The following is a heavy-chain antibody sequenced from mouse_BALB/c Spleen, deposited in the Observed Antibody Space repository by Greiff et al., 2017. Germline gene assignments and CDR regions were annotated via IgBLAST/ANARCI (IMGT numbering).Heavy chain of an antibody. Sequence: EVKVVESGPELVKPGASVKVSCKASGYSFTDYNMYWVNQSHGKSLEWIGYIDPYNGGTSYNQKFKGKATLTVDKSSSTAFMHLNSLTSEDSAVYYCAKEKGYDGYYAMDYWGQGTSVTVSS. D-gene: IGHD2-3*01. CDR2: IDPYNGGT. CDR1: GYSFTDYN. J-gene: IGHJ4*01. V-gene: IGHV1S135*01. CDR3: AKEKGYDGYYAMDY.